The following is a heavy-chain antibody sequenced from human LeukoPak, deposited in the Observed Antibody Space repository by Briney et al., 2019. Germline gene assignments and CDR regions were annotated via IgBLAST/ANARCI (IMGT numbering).Heavy chain of an antibody. CDR3: ARARSGDYVWGSYRYNQYLDY. D-gene: IGHD3-16*02. CDR2: ISAYNGNT. Sequence: ASVKVSCKASGYTFTSYGISWVRQAPGQGLEWMGWISAYNGNTNYAQKLQGRVTMTTDTSTSTAYMELRSPRSDDTAVYYCARARSGDYVWGSYRYNQYLDYWGQGTLVTVSS. J-gene: IGHJ4*02. CDR1: GYTFTSYG. V-gene: IGHV1-18*01.